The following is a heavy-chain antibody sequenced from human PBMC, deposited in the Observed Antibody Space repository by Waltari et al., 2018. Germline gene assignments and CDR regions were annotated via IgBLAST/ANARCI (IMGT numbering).Heavy chain of an antibody. CDR1: GGSISSSSYY. Sequence: QLQLQESGPGLVKPSETLSLTCTVSGGSISSSSYYWGWIRQPPGKGLEWIGSIYSSGSTSSNPSLKSRVTISVDTSKHQFSLQLSSVTAADTAVYYCARGKWELRFDYWGQGTLVTVSS. CDR3: ARGKWELRFDY. D-gene: IGHD1-26*01. J-gene: IGHJ4*02. V-gene: IGHV4-39*07. CDR2: IYSSGST.